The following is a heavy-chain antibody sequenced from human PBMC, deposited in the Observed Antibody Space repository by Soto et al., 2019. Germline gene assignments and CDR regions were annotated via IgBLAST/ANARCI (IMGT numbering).Heavy chain of an antibody. Sequence: QLHLVQSGAVVKKPGASVTVSCSASGYPVTAYYMHWVRQAPGRGLEWMGGINPATGAAKYTQTFEGRATMTRDTSTSTGFMEQGGLTAEDTAVFYCASGGGVGVAGSAAFDMWGQGTLVTVSS. CDR1: GYPVTAYY. D-gene: IGHD3-3*01. V-gene: IGHV1-2*02. CDR3: ASGGGVGVAGSAAFDM. J-gene: IGHJ3*02. CDR2: INPATGAA.